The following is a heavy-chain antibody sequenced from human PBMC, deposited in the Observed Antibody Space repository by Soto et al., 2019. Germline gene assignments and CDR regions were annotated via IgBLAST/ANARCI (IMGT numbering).Heavy chain of an antibody. CDR2: IYYSGST. Sequence: SETLSLSCTFSGGSVNIARYYWSWIRQPPGKGLEWIAYIYYSGSTKYNSSLKSRVTISVDTSKNQFSLKLTSVTAADTAVCYCARVGVAVTGIDYWGPGTLVTVSS. V-gene: IGHV4-61*01. CDR1: GGSVNIARYY. CDR3: ARVGVAVTGIDY. J-gene: IGHJ4*02. D-gene: IGHD6-19*01.